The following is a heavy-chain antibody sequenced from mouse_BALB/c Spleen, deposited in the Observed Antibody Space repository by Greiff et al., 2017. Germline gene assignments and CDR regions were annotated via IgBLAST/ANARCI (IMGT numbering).Heavy chain of an antibody. J-gene: IGHJ2*01. CDR2: IAPGSGST. Sequence: DLVKPGASVKLSCKASGYTFTSYWINWIKQRPGQGLEWIGSIAPGSGSTYYNEMFKGKATLTVDTSSSTAYIQLSSRSSEDSAVYFCARYGYGYDKYYFDYWGQGTTLTVSA. CDR1: GYTFTSYW. D-gene: IGHD2-2*01. V-gene: IGHV1S41*01. CDR3: ARYGYGYDKYYFDY.